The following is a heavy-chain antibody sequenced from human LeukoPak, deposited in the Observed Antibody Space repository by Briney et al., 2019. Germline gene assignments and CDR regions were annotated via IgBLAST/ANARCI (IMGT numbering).Heavy chain of an antibody. D-gene: IGHD1-1*01. Sequence: SETLSLTCTVSGGPIRRSYFYWGWVRQPPGKGLEWIGFAYYTGNTFYKPSLKSRVTISVDSSKNQFSLGLASLTAADSAVYYCAQLERRTAFDIWGPGTMVVVSS. J-gene: IGHJ3*02. V-gene: IGHV4-39*01. CDR3: AQLERRTAFDI. CDR2: AYYTGNT. CDR1: GGPIRRSYFY.